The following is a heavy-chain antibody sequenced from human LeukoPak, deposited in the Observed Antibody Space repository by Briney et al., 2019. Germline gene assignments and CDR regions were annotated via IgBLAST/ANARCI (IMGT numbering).Heavy chain of an antibody. D-gene: IGHD2-15*01. J-gene: IGHJ5*02. CDR2: INSDGSST. V-gene: IGHV3-74*01. CDR3: ARGTRVAATPGWFDP. Sequence: HPGGSLRPSCAASGFTFSSYWMHWVRQAPGKGLVWVSRINSDGSSTSYADSVKGRFTISRGNAKNTLYLQMNSLRAEDTAVYYCARGTRVAATPGWFDPWGQGTLVTVSS. CDR1: GFTFSSYW.